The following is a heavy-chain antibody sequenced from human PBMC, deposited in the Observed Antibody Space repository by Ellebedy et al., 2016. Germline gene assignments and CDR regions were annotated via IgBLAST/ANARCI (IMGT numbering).Heavy chain of an antibody. CDR2: ISGSSSTI. Sequence: GGSLRLSCAASGFTFSSYSMTWVRQAPGKGLEWLSYISGSSSTIYYTDSVKGRFTISRDNAKNSLYLQMNSLRDEDTAMYYCARDKYSVNDYWGQGTLVTVSS. D-gene: IGHD5-18*01. CDR1: GFTFSSYS. V-gene: IGHV3-48*02. CDR3: ARDKYSVNDY. J-gene: IGHJ4*02.